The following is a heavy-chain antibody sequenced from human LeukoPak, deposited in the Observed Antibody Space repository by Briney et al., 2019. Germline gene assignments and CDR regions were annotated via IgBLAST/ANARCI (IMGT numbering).Heavy chain of an antibody. V-gene: IGHV3-66*02. Sequence: GGSLRLSCAASGFTVSSNYMSWVRQAPGKGLEWVSVIYSGGSAYYADSVKGRFTISRDNSKNTLYLQMNSLRAEDTAVYYCARHGDLTAYYGIYYFEFWGQGTLVTVSS. CDR3: ARHGDLTAYYGIYYFEF. D-gene: IGHD3-9*01. CDR2: IYSGGSA. CDR1: GFTVSSNY. J-gene: IGHJ4*02.